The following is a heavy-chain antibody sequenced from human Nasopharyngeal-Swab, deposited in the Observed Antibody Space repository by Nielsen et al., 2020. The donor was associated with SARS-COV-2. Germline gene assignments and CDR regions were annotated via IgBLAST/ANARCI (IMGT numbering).Heavy chain of an antibody. D-gene: IGHD3-10*01. J-gene: IGHJ6*02. Sequence: GESLKISCAASGFTFSSYGMHWVRQAPGKGLEWVAVISYDGSNKYYADSVKGRFTISRDNSKNTLYLQMSSLRAEDTAVYYCAKTVEYYGSGEGYYGMDVWGQGTTVTVSS. CDR3: AKTVEYYGSGEGYYGMDV. CDR1: GFTFSSYG. V-gene: IGHV3-30*18. CDR2: ISYDGSNK.